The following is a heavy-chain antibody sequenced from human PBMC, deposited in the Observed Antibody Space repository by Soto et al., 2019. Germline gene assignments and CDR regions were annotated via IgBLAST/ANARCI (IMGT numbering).Heavy chain of an antibody. CDR3: AKPYSGSPPKNFDY. D-gene: IGHD1-26*01. V-gene: IGHV3-30*18. CDR1: GFSFSIYG. CDR2: VSYDGSNK. Sequence: GGSLRLSCVASGFSFSIYGMYWVRQAPGKGLEWVAAVSYDGSNKYYVDSVRGRFTISRDNSKNTVYLQMNSLRAEDTAVYYCAKPYSGSPPKNFDYWGQGTLVTVSS. J-gene: IGHJ4*01.